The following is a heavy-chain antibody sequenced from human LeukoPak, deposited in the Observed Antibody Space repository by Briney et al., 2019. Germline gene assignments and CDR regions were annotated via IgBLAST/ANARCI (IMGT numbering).Heavy chain of an antibody. J-gene: IGHJ6*02. CDR3: ARVRVRFLAGVGYYYGMDV. V-gene: IGHV6-1*01. Sequence: SQTLSLTCAISGDSVSSNSAAWNWIRQSPSRGLEWLGRTYYRSKWYNDYAVSVKSRITINPDTSKHQFSLQLNSVTPEDTAVYYCARVRVRFLAGVGYYYGMDVWGQGTTVTVSS. D-gene: IGHD3-10*01. CDR2: TYYRSKWYN. CDR1: GDSVSSNSAA.